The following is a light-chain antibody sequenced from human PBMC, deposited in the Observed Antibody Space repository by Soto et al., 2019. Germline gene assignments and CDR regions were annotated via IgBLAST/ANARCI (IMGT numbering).Light chain of an antibody. CDR1: NIGSQS. V-gene: IGLV3-21*02. CDR2: DDS. CDR3: QVWDSSSDHPGV. J-gene: IGLJ3*02. Sequence: SYELTQPPSVSVAPGQTARITCGGTNIGSQSVHWYQQKPGQAPVLVVYDDSDRPSGIPERFSGSNSGNTATLTISRVEAGDEADYYCQVWDSSSDHPGVFGGGTKLTVL.